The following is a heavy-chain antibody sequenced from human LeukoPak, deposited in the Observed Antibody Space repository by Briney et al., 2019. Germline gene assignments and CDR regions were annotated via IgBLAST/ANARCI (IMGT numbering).Heavy chain of an antibody. V-gene: IGHV3-7*04. Sequence: GGSLRLSCAASGFTFTSYWMTWVRQAPGKGLELVANIKQDESEKYYVDSVKGRFTISRDNAKNSLYLQMNSLRAEDTAVYYCARDNGPDAFDIWGQGTMVTVSS. CDR2: IKQDESEK. CDR1: GFTFTSYW. D-gene: IGHD2-8*01. CDR3: ARDNGPDAFDI. J-gene: IGHJ3*02.